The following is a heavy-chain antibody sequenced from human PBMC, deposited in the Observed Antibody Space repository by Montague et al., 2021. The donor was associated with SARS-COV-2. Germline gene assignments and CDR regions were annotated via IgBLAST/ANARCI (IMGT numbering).Heavy chain of an antibody. CDR1: GASISTGIYY. V-gene: IGHV4-61*02. CDR2: IRTTGHT. J-gene: IGHJ4*02. D-gene: IGHD2-15*01. Sequence: TLSLTCTVSGASISTGIYYWSWIRQPAGKGLEWTGRIRTTGHTDYNSSLESRVFMSVDTSTNQFSLSLTSVTAADTAVYFCARGVVAAPPVVDYWGRGTLVTVSS. CDR3: ARGVVAAPPVVDY.